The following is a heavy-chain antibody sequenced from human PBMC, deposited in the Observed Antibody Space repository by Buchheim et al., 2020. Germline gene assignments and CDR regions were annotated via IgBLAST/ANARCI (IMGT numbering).Heavy chain of an antibody. CDR3: ANTLPGGTGIPVVYYFDS. J-gene: IGHJ4*02. CDR1: GFTFSSYA. V-gene: IGHV3-23*01. D-gene: IGHD6-19*01. Sequence: EVQLLESGGGLVQPGGSLGLSCAASGFTFSSYAMSWVRQAPGKGLEWFSGISGSGVTTSYADSVKGRFTFSRDNSKNTLFLQMNSLRAEDTAVYYCANTLPGGTGIPVVYYFDSWGQGT. CDR2: ISGSGVTT.